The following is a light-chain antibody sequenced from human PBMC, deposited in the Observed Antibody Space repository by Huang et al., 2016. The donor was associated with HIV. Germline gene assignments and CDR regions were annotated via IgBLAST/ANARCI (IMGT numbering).Light chain of an antibody. Sequence: EIVLTQSPGTLSLSPGERATLSCRASQSVSSNYLAWYQQNPGQAPSLLIYGASSRATGIPDRFSGSGSGTDFILTISRLEPEDFAVYYCQQYGSSPYTFGQGTKLEIK. J-gene: IGKJ2*01. CDR3: QQYGSSPYT. V-gene: IGKV3-20*01. CDR2: GAS. CDR1: QSVSSNY.